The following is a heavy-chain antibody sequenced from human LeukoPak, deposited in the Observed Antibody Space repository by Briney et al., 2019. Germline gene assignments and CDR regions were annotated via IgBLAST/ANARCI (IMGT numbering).Heavy chain of an antibody. Sequence: PGGSLRLSCAASGFTFSDYYMSWIRQAPGKGLEWVSYISSSGSTIYYADSVKGRFTISRGNAKNSLYLQMNSLRAEDTAVYYCARGGPVVPAAISWFDPWGQGTLVTVSS. D-gene: IGHD2-2*02. J-gene: IGHJ5*02. CDR2: ISSSGSTI. V-gene: IGHV3-11*04. CDR3: ARGGPVVPAAISWFDP. CDR1: GFTFSDYY.